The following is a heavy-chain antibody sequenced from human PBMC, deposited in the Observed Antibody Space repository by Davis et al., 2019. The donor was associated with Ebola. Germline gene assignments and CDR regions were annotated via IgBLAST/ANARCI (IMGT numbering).Heavy chain of an antibody. V-gene: IGHV3-48*03. CDR3: ARTTVTIFGVVIITHGGMDV. J-gene: IGHJ6*02. CDR1: GFTFSSYE. D-gene: IGHD3-3*01. Sequence: GESLKISCAASGFTFSSYEMNWVRQAPGKGLEWVSYISSSGSTIYYADSVKGRFTISRDNAKNSLYLQMNSLRAEDTAVYYCARTTVTIFGVVIITHGGMDVWGQGTTVTVSS. CDR2: ISSSGSTI.